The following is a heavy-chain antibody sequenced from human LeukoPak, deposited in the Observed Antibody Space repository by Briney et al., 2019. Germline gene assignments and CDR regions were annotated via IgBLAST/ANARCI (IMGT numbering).Heavy chain of an antibody. Sequence: GRSLRLSCAASGFTFSSHGMHWVRQAPGKGLEWVAVISYDGSNKYYADSVKGRFTISRDNSKNTLYLQMNSLRAEDTAVYYCAKEPYSSGWLIDYWGQGTLVTVSS. CDR1: GFTFSSHG. J-gene: IGHJ4*02. CDR3: AKEPYSSGWLIDY. V-gene: IGHV3-30*18. D-gene: IGHD6-19*01. CDR2: ISYDGSNK.